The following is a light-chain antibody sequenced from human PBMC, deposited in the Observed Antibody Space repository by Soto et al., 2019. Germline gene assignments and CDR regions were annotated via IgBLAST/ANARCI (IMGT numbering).Light chain of an antibody. Sequence: QSALTQPPSASGSPGQSVTISCTGTSSDVGGYNYVSWYQHHPGKAPKLMIYEVSKRPSGVPDRFSGSKSGNTASLTVSGLQAEDEAEYYCSSYAGSNNLWVFGGGTKLTVL. CDR1: SSDVGGYNY. V-gene: IGLV2-8*01. J-gene: IGLJ3*02. CDR3: SSYAGSNNLWV. CDR2: EVS.